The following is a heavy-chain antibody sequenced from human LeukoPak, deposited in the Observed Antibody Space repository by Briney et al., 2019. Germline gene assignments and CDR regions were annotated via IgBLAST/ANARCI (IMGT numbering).Heavy chain of an antibody. V-gene: IGHV3-48*01. J-gene: IGHJ4*02. CDR3: ARDYYGSGSYPFYGDY. D-gene: IGHD3-10*01. CDR1: GFTFSSYS. Sequence: GGSLRLSCAASGFTFSSYSMNWVRQAPGKGLEWVSYISSSSSTIYYADSVKGRFTISRDNAKNSLCLQMNSLRAEDTAVYYCARDYYGSGSYPFYGDYWGQGTLVTVSS. CDR2: ISSSSSTI.